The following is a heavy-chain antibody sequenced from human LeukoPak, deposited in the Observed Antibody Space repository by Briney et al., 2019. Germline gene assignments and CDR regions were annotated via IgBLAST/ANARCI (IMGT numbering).Heavy chain of an antibody. J-gene: IGHJ4*02. CDR2: IYYSGST. CDR1: GVSVSSGYY. D-gene: IGHD2-21*02. V-gene: IGHV4-31*03. CDR3: ARSRDSSLDY. Sequence: SETLSLNCTVSGVSVSSGYYWSWIRQHPGKGLEYIGYIYYSGSTYYNPSLRSRVTISEDTSKNQFSLELTSVTAADTAVYFCARSRDSSLDYWGQGTLVTVSS.